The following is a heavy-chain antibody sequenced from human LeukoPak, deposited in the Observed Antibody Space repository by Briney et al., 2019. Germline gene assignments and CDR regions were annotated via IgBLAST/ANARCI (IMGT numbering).Heavy chain of an antibody. V-gene: IGHV4-59*01. CDR2: IFHSGIT. Sequence: SETLSLTCTVSGGSFSSYYWSWIRQPPGKGLEWIGNIFHSGITNYNPSLKSRVTISVDTSNTQFSLRLNSVTAADTAVYYCARQYGGDRNWFDPWGQGTLVTVSS. CDR1: GGSFSSYY. CDR3: ARQYGGDRNWFDP. D-gene: IGHD2-21*01. J-gene: IGHJ5*02.